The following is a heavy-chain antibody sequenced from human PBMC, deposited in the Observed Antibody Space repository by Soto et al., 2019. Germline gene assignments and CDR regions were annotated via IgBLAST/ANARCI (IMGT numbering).Heavy chain of an antibody. V-gene: IGHV3-74*01. Sequence: EVQLVESGGVLVQPGGSLRLSCAASGFTFSNYWMHWVRQAPGKRLVWVSRINSDGSSTNYADSVKGRVTISRDNAKNTLYLKMNSLRGEDTAVYYCARHPVDTSTGIDYWGQGTLVTVSS. J-gene: IGHJ4*02. CDR2: INSDGSST. CDR3: ARHPVDTSTGIDY. CDR1: GFTFSNYW. D-gene: IGHD5-18*01.